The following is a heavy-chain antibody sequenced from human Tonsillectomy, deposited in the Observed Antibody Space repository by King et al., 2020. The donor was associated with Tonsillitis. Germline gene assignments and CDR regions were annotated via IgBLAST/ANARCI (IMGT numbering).Heavy chain of an antibody. D-gene: IGHD7-27*01. CDR1: GGSISSYY. V-gene: IGHV4-59*01. CDR3: ARALGDPDAFDI. Sequence: QLQESGPGLVKPSETLSLTCTVSGGSISSYYWSWILQPPGKGLEWIGEIYYSGSTNYNPSPKSRVTISVDTSKNQFSLKLSSVTAADTAVYYCARALGDPDAFDIWGQGTMVTVSS. J-gene: IGHJ3*02. CDR2: IYYSGST.